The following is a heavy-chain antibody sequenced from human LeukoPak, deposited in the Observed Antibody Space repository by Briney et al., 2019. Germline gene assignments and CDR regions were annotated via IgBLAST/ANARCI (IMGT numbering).Heavy chain of an antibody. CDR2: IIPIFGTA. J-gene: IGHJ4*02. Sequence: SVKVSCKASGGTFSSYAISWVRQAPGQGLEWMGGIIPIFGTANYAQKFQGRVTMTRDTSISTAYMELSRLRSDDTAVYYCARDLRYYGSGSYPMVDYWGQGTLVTVSS. CDR1: GGTFSSYA. D-gene: IGHD3-10*01. CDR3: ARDLRYYGSGSYPMVDY. V-gene: IGHV1-69*05.